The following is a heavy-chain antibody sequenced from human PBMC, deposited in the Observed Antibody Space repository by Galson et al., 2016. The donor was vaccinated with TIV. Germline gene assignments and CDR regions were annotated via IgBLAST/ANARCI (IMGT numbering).Heavy chain of an antibody. CDR3: ARVDKSYHMDV. V-gene: IGHV3-30*03. J-gene: IGHJ6*03. D-gene: IGHD3-16*02. Sequence: SLRLSCAASGFTFSSYGLHWVCQAPGKGLEWVAFISYDGSDKNYAEALKGRFTISRDKSKNTLYLQMNSLRAEDTALYYCARVDKSYHMDVWGKGTTVTVSS. CDR1: GFTFSSYG. CDR2: ISYDGSDK.